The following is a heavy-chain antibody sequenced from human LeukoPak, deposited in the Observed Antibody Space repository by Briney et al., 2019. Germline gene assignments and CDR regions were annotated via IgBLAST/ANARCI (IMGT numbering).Heavy chain of an antibody. J-gene: IGHJ4*02. CDR2: IKQDGSEK. D-gene: IGHD6-13*01. CDR1: GFAVSTNY. V-gene: IGHV3-7*01. CDR3: ARGSSDY. Sequence: PGGSLRLSCAASGFAVSTNYLSWVRQAPGKGLEWVANIKQDGSEKYYVDSVKGRFTISRDNAKNSLYLQMNSLRAEDTAVYYCARGSSDYWGQGTLVTVSS.